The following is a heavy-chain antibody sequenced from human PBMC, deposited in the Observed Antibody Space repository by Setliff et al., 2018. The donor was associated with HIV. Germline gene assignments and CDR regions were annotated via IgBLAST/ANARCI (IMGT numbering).Heavy chain of an antibody. V-gene: IGHV1-69*05. D-gene: IGHD6-19*01. CDR2: IIPIFGTA. CDR1: GGTFSSHG. J-gene: IGHJ5*02. Sequence: ASVKVSCKASGGTFSSHGITWARQAPGQGLEWMGGIIPIFGTANYAQKFQGRVTMTTDRSTKTAYLDLGSLRPDDTAVYYCARDLYTSGWPNWFDPWGPGTLVTVSS. CDR3: ARDLYTSGWPNWFDP.